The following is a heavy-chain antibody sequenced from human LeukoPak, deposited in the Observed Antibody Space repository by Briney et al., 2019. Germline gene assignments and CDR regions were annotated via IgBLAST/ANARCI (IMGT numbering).Heavy chain of an antibody. CDR2: IYYSGSA. D-gene: IGHD3-16*01. Sequence: SETLSLTCTVSDGSSSSSSWNWLRQPPGKGLEWIGYIYYSGSANYNPSLKSRVTISVDTSKNQFSLKLSSVTAADTAVYYCARCSAGLDAFDIWGQGTMVTVSS. J-gene: IGHJ3*02. CDR3: ARCSAGLDAFDI. CDR1: DGSSSSSS. V-gene: IGHV4-59*01.